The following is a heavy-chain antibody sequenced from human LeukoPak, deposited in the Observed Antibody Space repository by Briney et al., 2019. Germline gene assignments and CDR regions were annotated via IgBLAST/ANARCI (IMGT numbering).Heavy chain of an antibody. CDR1: GYTFTSYY. D-gene: IGHD6-19*01. CDR2: INPSGGST. Sequence: ASVKVSCKASGYTFTSYYMHWVRQAPGQGLEWMGIINPSGGSTSYAQKFQGRVTMTRDTSTSTVYMELSSLRSEDTAVYYCARDWTRGVAVAGTSGGADYWGQGTLDTVSS. V-gene: IGHV1-46*01. J-gene: IGHJ4*02. CDR3: ARDWTRGVAVAGTSGGADY.